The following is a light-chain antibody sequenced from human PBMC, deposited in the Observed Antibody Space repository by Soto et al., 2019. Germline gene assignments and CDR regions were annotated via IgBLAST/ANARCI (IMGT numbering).Light chain of an antibody. CDR2: GAS. CDR3: QQYNNWPAIT. V-gene: IGKV3D-15*01. J-gene: IGKJ5*01. Sequence: EIVMTQSPATLSVSPGERATISCRASQSVSSNFSWYQQKPGQAPRLLIYGASIKATGIPARFSGSGPGKESTLTSSSRQFEDFSVYYCQQYNNWPAITFGQGTRLEIK. CDR1: QSVSSN.